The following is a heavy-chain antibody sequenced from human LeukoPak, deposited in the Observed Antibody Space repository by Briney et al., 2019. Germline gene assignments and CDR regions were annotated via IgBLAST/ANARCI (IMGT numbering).Heavy chain of an antibody. CDR3: XRVFCSXTXXQKXFDX. CDR1: GGSISSYY. Sequence: SETLSLTCSVSGGSISSYYWSWIRQPPGKGLEWIGYIYYNGRTHYNPSLESRVTISVDTSKNQFSLQLHSVTAADTAVYYCXRVFCSXTXXQKXFDXWGQGSLV. J-gene: IGHJ4*02. D-gene: IGHD2-2*01. V-gene: IGHV4-59*01. CDR2: IYYNGRT.